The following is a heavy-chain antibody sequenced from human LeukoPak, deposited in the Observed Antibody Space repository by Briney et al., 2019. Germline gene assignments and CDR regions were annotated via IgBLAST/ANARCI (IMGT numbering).Heavy chain of an antibody. CDR1: GGSLSNHY. CDR3: VRDGTGDSSGWHL. V-gene: IGHV4-4*07. D-gene: IGHD6-19*01. CDR2: IYDSGST. Sequence: SETLSLTCTVSGGSLSNHYWGWIRQPPGKGLEWIGHIYDSGSTTYNPSLKSRVTMSVDTSKNQFLLRLRSVTATDTAVYYCVRDGTGDSSGWHLWGQGTLVTVSS. J-gene: IGHJ4*02.